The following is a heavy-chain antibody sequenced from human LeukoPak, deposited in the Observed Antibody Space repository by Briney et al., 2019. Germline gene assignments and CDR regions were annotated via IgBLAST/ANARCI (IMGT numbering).Heavy chain of an antibody. CDR1: GFTFSSYA. CDR3: AKVVPGTTGTPLDY. Sequence: GGSLRLSCAASGFTFSSYAMSWVRQAPGKGLEWVSAISGSGGSTYYADSVKGRFTISRDNSKNTLYLQMNSLRAEDTAIYYCAKVVPGTTGTPLDYWGQGTLVTVSS. CDR2: ISGSGGST. D-gene: IGHD1-1*01. J-gene: IGHJ4*02. V-gene: IGHV3-23*01.